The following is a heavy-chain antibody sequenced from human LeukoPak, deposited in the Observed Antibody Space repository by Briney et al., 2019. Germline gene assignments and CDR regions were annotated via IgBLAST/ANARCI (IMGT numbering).Heavy chain of an antibody. CDR1: GFTFSSYE. CDR3: ARDRDSSGQKTPLDY. V-gene: IGHV3-48*03. D-gene: IGHD3-22*01. CDR2: ISSSGSTI. Sequence: GGSLRLSCAASGFTFSSYEMNWVRQAPGKGLEWVSYISSSGSTIYYADSVEGRFTISRDNAKNSLYLQMNSLRAEDTAVYYCARDRDSSGQKTPLDYWGQGTLVTVSS. J-gene: IGHJ4*02.